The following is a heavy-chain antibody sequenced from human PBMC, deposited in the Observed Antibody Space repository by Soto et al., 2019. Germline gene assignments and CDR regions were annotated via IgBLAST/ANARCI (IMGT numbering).Heavy chain of an antibody. CDR1: GGSINNYY. Sequence: SETLCLTCTVSGGSINNYYWSWIRQPPGKGLEWIGYIYYSGSTNYNPSLKSRVTISVDTSKNQFSLKLSSVTAADTAVYYCARQDYDILTGPAMDVWGQGTTVTVSS. CDR3: ARQDYDILTGPAMDV. J-gene: IGHJ6*02. V-gene: IGHV4-59*08. CDR2: IYYSGST. D-gene: IGHD3-9*01.